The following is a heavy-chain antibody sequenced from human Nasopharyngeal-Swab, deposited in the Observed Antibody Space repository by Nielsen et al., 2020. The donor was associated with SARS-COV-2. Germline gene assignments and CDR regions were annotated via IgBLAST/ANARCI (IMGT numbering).Heavy chain of an antibody. CDR3: ASSAVVANINGWFDP. D-gene: IGHD5-12*01. Sequence: WICPPPGKGLEWIGYIYYSGSTYYNPSLKSRVTISGDTSKNQFSLKLSSVTAADTAVYYCASSAVVANINGWFDPWGQGTLVTVSS. CDR2: IYYSGST. V-gene: IGHV4-31*02. J-gene: IGHJ5*02.